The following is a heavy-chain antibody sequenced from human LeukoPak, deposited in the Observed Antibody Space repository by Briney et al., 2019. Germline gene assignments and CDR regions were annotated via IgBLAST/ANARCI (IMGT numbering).Heavy chain of an antibody. D-gene: IGHD3-22*01. CDR3: ARYYYDSSGSSSDAFDI. CDR2: INPNTGGT. J-gene: IGHJ3*02. V-gene: IGHV1-2*02. Sequence: ASVKVSSKTSGYSFTDYYLHWVRQAPGQGLEWMGWINPNTGGTHYTPRFQGRVNMTRDTSMTTAYIELSRLRSDDPAVYYCARYYYDSSGSSSDAFDIWGQGTMVTVSS. CDR1: GYSFTDYY.